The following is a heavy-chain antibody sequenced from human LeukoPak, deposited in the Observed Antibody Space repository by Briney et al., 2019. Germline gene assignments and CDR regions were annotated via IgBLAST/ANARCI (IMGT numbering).Heavy chain of an antibody. CDR3: AKSIVGATGDAFDI. CDR2: ISFDGGNK. D-gene: IGHD1-26*01. J-gene: IGHJ3*02. Sequence: PGRSLRLSCAASGFTFSNYGMHWVRQAPGKGLEWVAVISFDGGNKYYADSVKGRFTISRDNSKNTLYLQMNSLRAEDTAVYYCAKSIVGATGDAFDIWGQGTMVTVSS. V-gene: IGHV3-30*18. CDR1: GFTFSNYG.